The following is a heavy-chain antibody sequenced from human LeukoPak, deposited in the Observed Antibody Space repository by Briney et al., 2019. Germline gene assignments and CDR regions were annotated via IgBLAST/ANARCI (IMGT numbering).Heavy chain of an antibody. Sequence: ASVKVSCKASGYTFTGYYMHWVQQAPGQGLEWMGWINPNSGGTNYAQKFQGRVTMTRDTSISTAYMELSRLRSDDTAVYYCARDLSSGWYTENWFDPWGQGTLVTVSS. V-gene: IGHV1-2*02. CDR2: INPNSGGT. J-gene: IGHJ5*02. D-gene: IGHD6-19*01. CDR1: GYTFTGYY. CDR3: ARDLSSGWYTENWFDP.